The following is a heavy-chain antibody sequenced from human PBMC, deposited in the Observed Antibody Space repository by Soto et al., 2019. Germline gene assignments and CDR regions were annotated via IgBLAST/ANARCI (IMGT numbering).Heavy chain of an antibody. CDR1: GFTFNNAW. V-gene: IGHV3-15*01. CDR2: IKSKTDGGTT. CDR3: TSIERFWSGGNCYVNAFDI. J-gene: IGHJ3*02. D-gene: IGHD3-3*01. Sequence: EVQLVESGGGLVKPGGSLRLSCAASGFTFNNAWMSWIRQAPGKGLEWVGRIKSKTDGGTTDYTAPVKGRFTISRDDSKNTLYLQMNSMKTENTDVYYCTSIERFWSGGNCYVNAFDIGGQGTVVTVSS.